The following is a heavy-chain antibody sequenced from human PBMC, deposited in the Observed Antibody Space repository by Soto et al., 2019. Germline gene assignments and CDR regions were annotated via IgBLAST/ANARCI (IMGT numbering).Heavy chain of an antibody. CDR3: ARHEATYYNFYGMDV. J-gene: IGHJ6*01. V-gene: IGHV5-51*01. Sequence: LGETLKISCKRYGYSFTTYWIAWVRQMPGKGLEWMGSIHPGEADTRYSPSFQGQVTISVDRSIANAYLQWSSLKASDTAMYYCARHEATYYNFYGMDVWGQGTTVTVSS. CDR2: IHPGEADT. CDR1: GYSFTTYW.